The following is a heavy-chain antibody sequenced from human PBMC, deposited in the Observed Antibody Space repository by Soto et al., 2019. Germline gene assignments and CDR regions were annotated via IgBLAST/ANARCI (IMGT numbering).Heavy chain of an antibody. CDR1: GYTFTSYG. CDR3: ASARRAGGAFDI. V-gene: IGHV1-18*01. J-gene: IGHJ3*02. CDR2: ISAYNGNT. Sequence: ASVKVSCKASGYTFTSYGISWVRQAPGQGLEWMGWISAYNGNTNYAQKLQGRVTMTTDTSTSTAYMELRSLRSDDTAVYYCASARRAGGAFDIWGQGTMVTVSS.